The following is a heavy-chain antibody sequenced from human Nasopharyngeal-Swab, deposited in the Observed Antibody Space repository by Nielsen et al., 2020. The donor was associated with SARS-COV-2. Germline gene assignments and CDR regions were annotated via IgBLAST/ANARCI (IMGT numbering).Heavy chain of an antibody. J-gene: IGHJ4*02. D-gene: IGHD3-16*02. CDR1: GYTFTGYY. V-gene: IGHV1-2*02. CDR2: IDPNNGVT. Sequence: ASVKVSCKASGYTFTGYYIHWVRQAPGQGLEWMGWIDPNNGVTKYGQNFQGRVTITSDTSISTAYMELSSLTSDDTALYYYASGSMIKFGGIIGKFDYWGQGTLVIVSS. CDR3: ASGSMIKFGGIIGKFDY.